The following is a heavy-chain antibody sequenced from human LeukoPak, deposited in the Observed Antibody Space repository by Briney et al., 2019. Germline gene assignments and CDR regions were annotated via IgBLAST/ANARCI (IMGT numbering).Heavy chain of an antibody. CDR3: VRHLSGIAQPFFDY. J-gene: IGHJ4*02. D-gene: IGHD1-26*01. CDR1: GFTFRSYS. CDR2: ISSSSSYI. Sequence: PGGSLRLSCAASGFTFRSYSMTWVRQAPGKGLEWVSSISSSSSYISYADSLKGRFTVSRDNAKNSLYLQMNGLRAEDTAVYYCVRHLSGIAQPFFDYWGQGTLVTVSS. V-gene: IGHV3-21*01.